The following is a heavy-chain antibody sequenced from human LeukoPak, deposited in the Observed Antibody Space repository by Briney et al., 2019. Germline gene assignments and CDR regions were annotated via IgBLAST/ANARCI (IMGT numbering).Heavy chain of an antibody. D-gene: IGHD6-13*01. V-gene: IGHV4-59*08. CDR1: GGSFSSYY. CDR2: IYYSGST. CDR3: ARLVGSSWYHEVLLGRDY. Sequence: SETLSLTCTVSGGSFSSYYWSWIRQPPGKGLEWIGYIYYSGSTDYNPSLKSRGTISVDTSKNQFSLKLSSVTAADTAVYYCARLVGSSWYHEVLLGRDYWGQGTLVTVSS. J-gene: IGHJ4*02.